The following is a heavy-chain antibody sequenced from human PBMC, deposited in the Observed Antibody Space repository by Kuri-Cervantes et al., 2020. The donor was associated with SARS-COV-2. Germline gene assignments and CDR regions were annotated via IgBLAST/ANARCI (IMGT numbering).Heavy chain of an antibody. D-gene: IGHD6-13*01. CDR3: ARPAAAPTEPDAFDI. Sequence: SETLSLTCTVSGGSTSSSSYYWGWIRQPPGKGLEWIGSIYHSGSTYYNPSLKSRVTISVDTSKNQFSLKLSSVTAADTAVYYCARPAAAPTEPDAFDIWGQGTMVTVSS. J-gene: IGHJ3*02. V-gene: IGHV4-39*07. CDR2: IYHSGST. CDR1: GGSTSSSSYY.